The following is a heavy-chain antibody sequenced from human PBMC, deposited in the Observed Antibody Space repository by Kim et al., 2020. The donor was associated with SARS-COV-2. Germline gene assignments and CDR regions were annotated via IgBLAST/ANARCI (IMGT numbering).Heavy chain of an antibody. CDR2: IYYSGST. CDR3: ARRGSSSWRGYYYYYGMDV. J-gene: IGHJ6*02. CDR1: GGSISSSSYY. Sequence: SETLSLTCTVSGGSISSSSYYWGWIRQPPGKGLEWIGSIYYSGSTYYNPSLKSRVTISVDTSKNQFSLKLSSVTAADTAVYYCARRGSSSWRGYYYYYGMDVWGQGTTVTVSS. V-gene: IGHV4-39*01. D-gene: IGHD6-13*01.